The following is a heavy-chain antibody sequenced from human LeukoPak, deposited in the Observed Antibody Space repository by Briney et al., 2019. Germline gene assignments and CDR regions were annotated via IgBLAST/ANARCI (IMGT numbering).Heavy chain of an antibody. J-gene: IGHJ4*02. CDR1: GYTFTSYD. V-gene: IGHV1-8*01. CDR3: TTDIMAGFYDSSGYYYFGVDY. CDR2: MSPNSGIT. Sequence: ASVKVSCKASGYTFTSYDINWVRQATGRGLEWMGWMSPNSGITGYAQKFQGRVTMTRNTAISTAYMELSSLRSEDTAVYYCTTDIMAGFYDSSGYYYFGVDYWGQGTLVTVSS. D-gene: IGHD3-22*01.